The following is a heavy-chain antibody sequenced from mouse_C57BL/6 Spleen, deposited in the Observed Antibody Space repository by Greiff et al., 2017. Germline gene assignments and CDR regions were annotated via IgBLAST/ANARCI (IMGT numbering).Heavy chain of an antibody. J-gene: IGHJ2*01. CDR3: ARSNWGRDY. Sequence: EVQLQQSGPVLVKPGASVKMSCKASGYTFPDYYMNWVKQSHGKSLEWIGVINPYNGGTSYNQKFKGKATLTVDKSSSTAYMELNSLTSEDSAVYYCARSNWGRDYWGQGTTLTVSS. CDR1: GYTFPDYY. V-gene: IGHV1-19*01. CDR2: INPYNGGT. D-gene: IGHD4-1*01.